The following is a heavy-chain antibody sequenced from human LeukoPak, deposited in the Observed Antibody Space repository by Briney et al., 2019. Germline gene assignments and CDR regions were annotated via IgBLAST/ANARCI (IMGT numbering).Heavy chain of an antibody. D-gene: IGHD3-10*01. CDR3: ARDRDYYNYFEY. V-gene: IGHV3-7*04. J-gene: IGHJ4*02. Sequence: GGSLRLSCAASGFTLSRYWMSWVRQAPGKGLEWVANIKHDGSEKYYVDSVKGRFTISRDNAKNSLCLQMNSLRGEDTAVYYCARDRDYYNYFEYWGQGTLVTVSS. CDR1: GFTLSRYW. CDR2: IKHDGSEK.